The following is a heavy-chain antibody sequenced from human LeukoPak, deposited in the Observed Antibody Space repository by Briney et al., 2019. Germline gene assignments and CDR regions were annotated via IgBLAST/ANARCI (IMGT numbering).Heavy chain of an antibody. V-gene: IGHV4-59*08. J-gene: IGHJ4*02. CDR3: ARWQSSGWYFDY. D-gene: IGHD6-19*01. CDR2: IYYSGST. Sequence: SETLSLTCIVSGGSISSYYWSWIRQPPGKGLEWIGYIYYSGSTNYNPSLKSRVTISVDTSKNQFSLKLSSVTAADTAVYYCARWQSSGWYFDYWGQGTLVTVSS. CDR1: GGSISSYY.